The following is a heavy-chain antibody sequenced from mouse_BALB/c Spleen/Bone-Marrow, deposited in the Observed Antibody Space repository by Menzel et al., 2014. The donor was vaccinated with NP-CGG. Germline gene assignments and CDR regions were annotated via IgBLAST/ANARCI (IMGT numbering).Heavy chain of an antibody. CDR1: GFSLSTSGMG. J-gene: IGHJ3*01. D-gene: IGHD2-4*01. CDR3: ARIGDYGLAY. V-gene: IGHV8-8*01. Sequence: QVTLKESGPGILQPSQTLSLTCSFSGFSLSTSGMGVGWIRQPSGKGLEWLAHIWWEDDKRYNPALKSRLTISKDTSSNQVFLKIASVDTADTATYYCARIGDYGLAYWGQGTLITVSA. CDR2: IWWEDDK.